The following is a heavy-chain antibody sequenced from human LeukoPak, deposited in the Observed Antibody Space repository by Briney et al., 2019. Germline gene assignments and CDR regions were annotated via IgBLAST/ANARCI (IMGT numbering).Heavy chain of an antibody. CDR1: GGTFSSYA. CDR3: ARVVLPIAVSGNSDR. Sequence: SVKVSCKASGGTFSSYAISWVRQAPGQGLEWMGGIIPILGTANYAQKFQGRVTILADESTDIAYMELSSLRSEDTAVYYCARVVLPIAVSGNSDRWGQGTLVTVSS. CDR2: IIPILGTA. D-gene: IGHD6-13*01. J-gene: IGHJ5*02. V-gene: IGHV1-69*13.